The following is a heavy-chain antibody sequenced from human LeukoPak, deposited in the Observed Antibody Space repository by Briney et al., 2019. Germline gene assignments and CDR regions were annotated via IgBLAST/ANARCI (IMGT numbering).Heavy chain of an antibody. J-gene: IGHJ4*02. Sequence: GGSLRLSCAASGFTFSRYWMHWVRQAPGKGPVWVSRINTDGSSTFYADSVKGRFTISRDNAKNTLYLQMNSLRVEDTAVYYCASHILTGYYFFDYWGRGTLVTVSS. CDR2: INTDGSST. CDR1: GFTFSRYW. D-gene: IGHD3-9*01. V-gene: IGHV3-74*01. CDR3: ASHILTGYYFFDY.